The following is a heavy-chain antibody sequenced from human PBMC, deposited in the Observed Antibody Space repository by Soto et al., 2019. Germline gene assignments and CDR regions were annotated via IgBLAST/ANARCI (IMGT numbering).Heavy chain of an antibody. CDR1: SGSISSGDYY. Sequence: SEALSLTCTVSSGSISSGDYYWSWFRQPPGKGLEWIGYIFYSGSTYYNPSLKSRVTRSVDTSKNQFSLKLSSVTAADTAVYYCARGRFGEIHDYWGQGTLVTVSS. D-gene: IGHD3-10*01. CDR3: ARGRFGEIHDY. V-gene: IGHV4-30-4*01. J-gene: IGHJ4*02. CDR2: IFYSGST.